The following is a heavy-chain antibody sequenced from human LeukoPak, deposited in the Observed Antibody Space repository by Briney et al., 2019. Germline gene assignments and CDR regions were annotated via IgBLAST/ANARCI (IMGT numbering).Heavy chain of an antibody. CDR2: ISHSGST. D-gene: IGHD1-26*01. V-gene: IGHV4-30-2*01. Sequence: SQTLSLTCTVSGVSVTSGTFYWSWIRQPPGKGLEWIGYISHSGSTYSNPSLKSRVTISVDRSKNQFSLKLSSVTVADTAVYYCARGIVGPTFDYWDQGTLVTVSS. CDR3: ARGIVGPTFDY. CDR1: GVSVTSGTFY. J-gene: IGHJ4*02.